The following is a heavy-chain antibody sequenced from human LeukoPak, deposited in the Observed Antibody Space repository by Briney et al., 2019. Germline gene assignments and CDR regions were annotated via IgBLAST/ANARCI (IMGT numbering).Heavy chain of an antibody. Sequence: GGSLRLSCAASGFTFSSYSMNWVRQAPGKRLEWVSSISSSSSYIYYADSVKGRFTISRDNAKNSLYLQMNSLRAEDTAVYYCARDTGVRYFDWLPLDYWGQGTLVTVSS. V-gene: IGHV3-21*01. CDR3: ARDTGVRYFDWLPLDY. CDR2: ISSSSSYI. D-gene: IGHD3-9*01. J-gene: IGHJ4*02. CDR1: GFTFSSYS.